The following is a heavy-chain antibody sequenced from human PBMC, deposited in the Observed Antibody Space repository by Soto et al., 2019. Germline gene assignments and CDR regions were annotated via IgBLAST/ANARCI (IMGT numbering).Heavy chain of an antibody. CDR3: TTVTVVNVHSDY. Sequence: GGSLRLSCVVSGFTFNNAWMSWVRQAPGKGLEWVGRIKSKSEGETTDYAAPVKGRFTISRDDSKNTLYLQMDSLRTEDTAVYYCTTVTVVNVHSDYWGQGTLVTVSS. CDR2: IKSKSEGETT. V-gene: IGHV3-15*01. D-gene: IGHD3-10*02. CDR1: GFTFNNAW. J-gene: IGHJ4*02.